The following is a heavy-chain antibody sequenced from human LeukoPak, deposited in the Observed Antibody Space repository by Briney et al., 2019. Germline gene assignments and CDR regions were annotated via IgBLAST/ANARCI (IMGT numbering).Heavy chain of an antibody. V-gene: IGHV1-18*01. CDR1: GYTFTSYG. D-gene: IGHD2-2*01. CDR3: CLWGDCRSTSCYAGPEDY. CDR2: ISAYNGNT. Sequence: ASVKVSCKASGYTFTSYGISWVRQAPGQGLEWMGWISAYNGNTNYAQKLQGRVTMTTDTSTSTAYMELRSLRSDDTAVYYCCLWGDCRSTSCYAGPEDYWGQGTLVTVSS. J-gene: IGHJ4*02.